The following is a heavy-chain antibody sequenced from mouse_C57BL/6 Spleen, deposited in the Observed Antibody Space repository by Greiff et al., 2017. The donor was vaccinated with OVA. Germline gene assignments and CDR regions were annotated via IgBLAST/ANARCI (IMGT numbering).Heavy chain of an antibody. CDR2: ISDGGSYT. CDR3: ARRSEAWFAY. J-gene: IGHJ3*01. Sequence: EVQGVESGGGLVKPGGSLKLSCAASGFTFSSYAMSWVRQTPEKRLEWVATISDGGSYTYYPDNVKGRFTISRDNAKNNLYLQMSHLKSEDTAMYYCARRSEAWFAYWGQGTLVTVSA. D-gene: IGHD3-2*02. CDR1: GFTFSSYA. V-gene: IGHV5-4*03.